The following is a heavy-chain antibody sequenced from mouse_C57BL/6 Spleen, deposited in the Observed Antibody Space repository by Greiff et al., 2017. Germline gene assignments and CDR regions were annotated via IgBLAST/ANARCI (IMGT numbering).Heavy chain of an antibody. J-gene: IGHJ1*03. CDR1: GYTFTSYG. Sequence: QVQLQQSGAELARPGASVKLSCKASGYTFTSYGISWVKQRTGQGLEWIGEIYPRSGNTYYNEKFKGKATLTADKSSSTAYMELRSLPSEDSAVYFCARRAVVADWYFDVWGTGTTVTVSS. D-gene: IGHD1-1*01. V-gene: IGHV1-81*01. CDR3: ARRAVVADWYFDV. CDR2: IYPRSGNT.